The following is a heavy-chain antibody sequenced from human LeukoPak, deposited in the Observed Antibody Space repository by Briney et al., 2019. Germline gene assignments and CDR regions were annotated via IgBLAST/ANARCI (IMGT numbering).Heavy chain of an antibody. CDR3: ASEHRDRSRPERFDY. J-gene: IGHJ4*02. V-gene: IGHV3-11*01. Sequence: PGGSLRLSCAASGFTFSDYYMSWIRQAPGKGLEWVSYISSSGSTIYYADSVKGRFTISRDNAKNSLYLQLNSLRAEDTAVYYCASEHRDRSRPERFDYWGQGTLVTVSS. CDR1: GFTFSDYY. D-gene: IGHD1-1*01. CDR2: ISSSGSTI.